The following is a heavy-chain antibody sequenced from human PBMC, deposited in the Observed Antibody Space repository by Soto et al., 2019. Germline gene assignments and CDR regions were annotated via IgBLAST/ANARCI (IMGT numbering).Heavy chain of an antibody. CDR3: ARNFELDS. J-gene: IGHJ4*02. CDR1: GFSVSSNY. CDR2: IYGGDST. D-gene: IGHD3-9*01. Sequence: GGSLRLSCAASGFSVSSNYMSWVRQPPGKGLEWVSTIYGGDSTSYADSVKGRFTISRDNSKNTLYLQMNSLRAEDTAVYYCARNFELDSWGQGTLVTVYS. V-gene: IGHV3-53*01.